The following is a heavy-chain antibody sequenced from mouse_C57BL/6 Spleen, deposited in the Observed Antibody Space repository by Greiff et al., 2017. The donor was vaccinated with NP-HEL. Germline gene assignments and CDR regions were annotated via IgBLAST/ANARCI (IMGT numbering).Heavy chain of an antibody. CDR3: ARERDYYGSSYVGYFDY. CDR2: ISDGGSYT. V-gene: IGHV5-4*01. CDR1: GFTFSSYA. Sequence: EVMLVESGGGLVKPGGSLKLSCAASGFTFSSYAMSWVRQTPEKRLEWVATISDGGSYTYYPDTVKGRFTISRDNAKNNLYLQMSHLKSEDTAMYYCARERDYYGSSYVGYFDYWGQGTTLTVSS. D-gene: IGHD1-1*01. J-gene: IGHJ2*01.